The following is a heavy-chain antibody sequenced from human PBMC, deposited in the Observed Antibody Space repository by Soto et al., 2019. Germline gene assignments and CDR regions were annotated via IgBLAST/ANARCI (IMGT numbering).Heavy chain of an antibody. D-gene: IGHD2-2*01. V-gene: IGHV3-21*01. CDR1: GFTFSSYS. CDR2: ISSSSSYI. Sequence: PGGSLRLSCAASGFTFSSYSMNWFRQAPGKGLEWVSSISSSSSYIYYADSVKGRFTISRDNAKNSLYLQMNSLRAEDTAVYYCVRDHCSSSSGYLSHAFDICGQGAMVTVS. CDR3: VRDHCSSSSGYLSHAFDI. J-gene: IGHJ3*02.